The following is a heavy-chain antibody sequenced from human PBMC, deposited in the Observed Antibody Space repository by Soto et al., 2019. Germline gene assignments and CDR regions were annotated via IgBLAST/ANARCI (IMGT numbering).Heavy chain of an antibody. CDR1: GFPFGIYT. V-gene: IGHV3-21*01. D-gene: IGHD3-10*01. Sequence: PGGSLRLSCETSGFPFGIYTMNWVRQAPGKGLEWVSSISSGGTYIDYADSVEGRFAISRDDAKNSVFLEMTSLRVDDTAVYYCAREGNYHEFWGQGTLVTVSS. CDR2: ISSGGTYI. J-gene: IGHJ4*02. CDR3: AREGNYHEF.